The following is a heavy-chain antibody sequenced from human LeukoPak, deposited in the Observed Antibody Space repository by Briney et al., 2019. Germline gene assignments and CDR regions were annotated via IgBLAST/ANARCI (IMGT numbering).Heavy chain of an antibody. J-gene: IGHJ6*03. D-gene: IGHD6-19*01. Sequence: SQTLSLTCTVSGGSISSGSYYWSWIRQPAGKGLEWIGRIYTSGSTNYNPSLKSRVIISVDTSKNQFSLKLSSVTAADTAVYYCAILNEWLETYRPRRWLLMDVWGKGTTVTVSS. CDR2: IYTSGST. V-gene: IGHV4-61*02. CDR1: GGSISSGSYY. CDR3: AILNEWLETYRPRRWLLMDV.